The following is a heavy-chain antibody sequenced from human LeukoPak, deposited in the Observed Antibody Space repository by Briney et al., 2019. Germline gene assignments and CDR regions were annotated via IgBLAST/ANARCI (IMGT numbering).Heavy chain of an antibody. CDR1: GGSSSGYY. CDR2: INHSGST. CDR3: ARARPPGYSSSWYDY. V-gene: IGHV4-34*01. Sequence: PSETLSLTCAVYGGSSSGYYWSWIRQPPGKGLEWIGEINHSGSTNYNPSLKSRVTISVDTSKNQFSLKLSSVTAADTAVYYCARARPPGYSSSWYDYWGQGTLVTVSS. J-gene: IGHJ4*02. D-gene: IGHD6-13*01.